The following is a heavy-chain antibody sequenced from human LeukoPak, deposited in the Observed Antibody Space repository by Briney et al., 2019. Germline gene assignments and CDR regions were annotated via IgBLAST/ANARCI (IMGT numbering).Heavy chain of an antibody. CDR3: ARDVGFGGYSRGIFDY. CDR1: GFTFSNYW. D-gene: IGHD3-10*01. Sequence: QAGGSLKLSCAASGFTFSNYWMSWVRQAPGKGLEWVSYISSSGSTRYYADSVKGRFTISRDNTKNSLYLQMNSLRAEDTAVYYCARDVGFGGYSRGIFDYWGQGTLVTVSS. CDR2: ISSSGSTR. J-gene: IGHJ4*02. V-gene: IGHV3-48*04.